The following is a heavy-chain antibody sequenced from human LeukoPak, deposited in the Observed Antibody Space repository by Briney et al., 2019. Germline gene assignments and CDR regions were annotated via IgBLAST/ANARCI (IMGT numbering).Heavy chain of an antibody. Sequence: GGSLRLSCAASGFTFSRYSMHWVRQAPGKGLVWVSHVNSDGSGTDYADSVKGRFTISRDNAKNTLYLQMNSLRAEDTAVYYCAKGSGGSGSYSKYYFDYWGQGSLVTVSS. J-gene: IGHJ4*02. D-gene: IGHD3-10*01. CDR3: AKGSGGSGSYSKYYFDY. V-gene: IGHV3-74*01. CDR1: GFTFSRYS. CDR2: VNSDGSGT.